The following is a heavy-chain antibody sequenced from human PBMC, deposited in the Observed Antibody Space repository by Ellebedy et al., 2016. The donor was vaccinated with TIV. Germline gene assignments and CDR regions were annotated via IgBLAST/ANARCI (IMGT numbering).Heavy chain of an antibody. CDR2: MHHIGST. J-gene: IGHJ4*02. D-gene: IGHD3-3*02. CDR1: GDSFSGYY. V-gene: IGHV4-34*01. Sequence: MPSETLSLTCAVYGDSFSGYYWSWIRQPPGKGLAWIGEMHHIGSTHYIPSLKGRVTMSVDTSKDQFSLKMNSLTAADTAVYYCARESDSHFYFDYWGQGTLVTVSS. CDR3: ARESDSHFYFDY.